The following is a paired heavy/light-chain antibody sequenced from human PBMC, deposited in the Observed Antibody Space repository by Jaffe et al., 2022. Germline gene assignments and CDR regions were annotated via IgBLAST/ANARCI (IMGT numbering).Light chain of an antibody. CDR2: EAS. CDR3: QQYDSLPLT. CDR1: QDISNY. V-gene: IGKV1-33*01. J-gene: IGKJ4*01. Sequence: DIQMTQSPSSLSASVGDRVTITCQASQDISNYLNWYQQKPGKVPKILIFEASNLETGVPSRFSASGSGTDFTFTISSLQPEDIATYYCQQYDSLPLTFGGGTKVEI.
Heavy chain of an antibody. CDR3: ARMPSKGTSVSYSS. Sequence: QVQLVQSGAEVKKPGSSVKVSCKASGGTFSSHIISWVRQAPGQGLEWMGRFIPTIEIVNYAQKFQGRVTITADKSTTTVYMELNSLRDDDTAMYYCARMPSKGTSVSYSSWGQGTLVTVSS. D-gene: IGHD1-26*01. CDR1: GGTFSSHI. CDR2: FIPTIEIV. J-gene: IGHJ4*02. V-gene: IGHV1-69*02.